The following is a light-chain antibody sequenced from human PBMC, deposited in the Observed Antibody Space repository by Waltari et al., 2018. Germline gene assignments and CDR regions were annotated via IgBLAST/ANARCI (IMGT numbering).Light chain of an antibody. CDR2: KVS. V-gene: IGKV2-30*01. Sequence: DVVLTQSPLSRSVTLGQSASVSCRSSQSLAFSDGKTYLNWFHQRPGQSPRRLIYKVSNRESGVPDRISGSGSGTDFALKISRVEAEDVGVYYCMEGAQWYTFGQGTKLEIK. CDR1: QSLAFSDGKTY. CDR3: MEGAQWYT. J-gene: IGKJ2*01.